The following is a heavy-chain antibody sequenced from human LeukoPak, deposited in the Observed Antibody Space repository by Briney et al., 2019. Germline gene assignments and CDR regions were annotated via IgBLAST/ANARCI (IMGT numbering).Heavy chain of an antibody. CDR1: GGSFSGYY. Sequence: PSETVSLTCAVSGGSFSGYYWSWIRQPPGKGLEWIGEINHSGSTNYNPSLKSRVTISVDTSKNQFSLKLSSVTAADTAVYFCARGWACSGTSCYKFDYWGQGTLVTVSS. J-gene: IGHJ4*02. D-gene: IGHD2-2*02. CDR2: INHSGST. V-gene: IGHV4-34*01. CDR3: ARGWACSGTSCYKFDY.